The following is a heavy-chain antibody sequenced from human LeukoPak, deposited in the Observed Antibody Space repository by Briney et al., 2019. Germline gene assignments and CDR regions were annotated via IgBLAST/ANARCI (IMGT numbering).Heavy chain of an antibody. CDR3: ARGVDAAAAAVDY. V-gene: IGHV4-59*12. J-gene: IGHJ4*02. CDR2: IHYSGNT. CDR1: GGSISSYY. Sequence: PSETLSLTCTVSGGSISSYYWSWIRQPPGKGLEWLGYIHYSGNTDYNPSLKSRVTMSLHTSENQFSLKLSSVTAADTAVYYCARGVDAAAAAVDYWGQGTLVTVSS. D-gene: IGHD6-13*01.